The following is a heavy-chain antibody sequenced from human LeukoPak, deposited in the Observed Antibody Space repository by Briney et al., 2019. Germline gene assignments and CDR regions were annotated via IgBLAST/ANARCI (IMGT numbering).Heavy chain of an antibody. D-gene: IGHD5-12*01. CDR3: ARTGHSGYGGRYYYYYMDV. CDR2: IIPIFGTA. Sequence: SVKVSCKASGGTFSSYAISWVRQAPGQGLEWIGGIIPIFGTANYAQKFQGRVTITADESTSTAYMELSSLRSEDTAVYYCARTGHSGYGGRYYYYYMDVWGKGTTVTVSS. V-gene: IGHV1-69*13. J-gene: IGHJ6*03. CDR1: GGTFSSYA.